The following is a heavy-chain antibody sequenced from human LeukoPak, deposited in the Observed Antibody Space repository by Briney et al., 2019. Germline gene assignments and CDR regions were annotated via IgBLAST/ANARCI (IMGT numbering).Heavy chain of an antibody. Sequence: QTGGSLRLSCAASGFTFSSYAMSWVRQAPGRGLEWVSAISDSGGSTYYADSVKGRFTISRDNSKNTLYLQMNSLRAEDTAVYYCAREWSVAGTYNWFDPWGQGTLVTVSS. CDR3: AREWSVAGTYNWFDP. D-gene: IGHD6-19*01. CDR2: ISDSGGST. J-gene: IGHJ5*02. CDR1: GFTFSSYA. V-gene: IGHV3-23*01.